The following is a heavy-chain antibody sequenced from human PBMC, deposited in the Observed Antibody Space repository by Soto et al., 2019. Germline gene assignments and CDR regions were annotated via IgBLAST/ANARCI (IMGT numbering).Heavy chain of an antibody. CDR2: ISAYNGNT. V-gene: IGHV1-18*01. J-gene: IGHJ5*02. CDR1: GGTFSSYA. Sequence: ASVKVSCKASGGTFSSYAISWVRQAPGQGLEWMGWISAYNGNTNYAQKLQGRVTMTTDTSTSTAYMELRSLRSDDTAAYYCARDPYLDPWGQGTLVTVSS. CDR3: ARDPYLDP.